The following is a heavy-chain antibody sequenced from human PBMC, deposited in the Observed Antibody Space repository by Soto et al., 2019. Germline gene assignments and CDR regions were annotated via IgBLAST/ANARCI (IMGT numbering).Heavy chain of an antibody. D-gene: IGHD1-26*01. CDR2: ISYDGSNK. CDR1: GFTVSSYG. V-gene: IGHV3-30*03. CDR3: ARDSALIGWELPMSFAY. J-gene: IGHJ4*02. Sequence: GGSLRLSCAASGFTVSSYGMHWVRQAPGKGLEWVAVISYDGSNKYYADSVKGRFTISRDNSKNTLYLQMNSLRAEDTAVYYCARDSALIGWELPMSFAYWGQGTLVTVSS.